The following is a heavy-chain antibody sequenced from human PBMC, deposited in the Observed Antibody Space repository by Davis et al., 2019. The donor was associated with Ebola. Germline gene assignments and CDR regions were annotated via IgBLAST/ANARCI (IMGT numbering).Heavy chain of an antibody. CDR2: INHSGST. Sequence: MPSETLSLTCAVYGASFSGYYWSWIRQPPGKGLEWIGEINHSGSTNYNPSLKSRVTISVDTSKNQFSLKLTSVTAADTAVYYCATSQDCSSTSCDNWFDPWGQGTLVTVSS. J-gene: IGHJ5*02. V-gene: IGHV4-34*01. CDR3: ATSQDCSSTSCDNWFDP. CDR1: GASFSGYY. D-gene: IGHD2-2*01.